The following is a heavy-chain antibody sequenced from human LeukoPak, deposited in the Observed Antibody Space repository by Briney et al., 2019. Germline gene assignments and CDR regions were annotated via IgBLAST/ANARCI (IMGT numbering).Heavy chain of an antibody. D-gene: IGHD6-13*01. Sequence: PGGSLRLSCAASGFTFDDNGMSWVRQAPGKGLEWVSGINWNGGSTGYVDSVKGRFTISRDNAKNSLYLQMNSLRAEDTAVYYCASRHSSSWYYYYYYMDVWGKGTTVTVSS. CDR3: ASRHSSSWYYYYYYMDV. J-gene: IGHJ6*03. CDR2: INWNGGST. CDR1: GFTFDDNG. V-gene: IGHV3-20*04.